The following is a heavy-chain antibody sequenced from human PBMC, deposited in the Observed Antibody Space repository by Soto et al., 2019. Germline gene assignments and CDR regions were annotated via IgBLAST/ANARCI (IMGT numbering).Heavy chain of an antibody. D-gene: IGHD1-1*01. V-gene: IGHV1-18*04. J-gene: IGHJ6*02. CDR2: ISPYNGTT. Sequence: ASVKVSCKASGYTFTTYGISWVRQAPGQGLEWMGWISPYNGTTKYAEKFQGEMTMTTDTATSTAYMDLRSLRSDDTAVYYCARDGERDTGLNFYYYLHGMDAWGQGTRVTAP. CDR1: GYTFTTYG. CDR3: ARDGERDTGLNFYYYLHGMDA.